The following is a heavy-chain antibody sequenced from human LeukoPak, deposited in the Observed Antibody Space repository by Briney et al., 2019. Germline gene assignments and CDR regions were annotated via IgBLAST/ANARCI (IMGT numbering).Heavy chain of an antibody. V-gene: IGHV4-34*01. Sequence: PSETLSLTCAVYGGSFSGYYWSWIRQPPGKGLEWIGEINHSGSTNYNPSLKSRVTISVDTSKNQFSLKLSSVTAADTAVYYCARGIVGATDAFDIWGQGTMVTVSS. CDR1: GGSFSGYY. CDR3: ARGIVGATDAFDI. D-gene: IGHD1-26*01. CDR2: INHSGST. J-gene: IGHJ3*02.